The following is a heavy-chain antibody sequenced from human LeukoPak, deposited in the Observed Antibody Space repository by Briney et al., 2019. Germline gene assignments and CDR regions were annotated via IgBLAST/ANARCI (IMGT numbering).Heavy chain of an antibody. CDR3: ARVARTGTTPIDYYYYGMDV. Sequence: GRSLRLSCAASGFTFSSYAMHWVRQAPGKGLEWVAVISYDGSNKYYADSVKGRFTISRDNSKNTLYLQMNSLRAEDTAVYYCARVARTGTTPIDYYYYGMDVWGQGTTVTVSS. CDR2: ISYDGSNK. V-gene: IGHV3-30-3*01. D-gene: IGHD4-17*01. J-gene: IGHJ6*02. CDR1: GFTFSSYA.